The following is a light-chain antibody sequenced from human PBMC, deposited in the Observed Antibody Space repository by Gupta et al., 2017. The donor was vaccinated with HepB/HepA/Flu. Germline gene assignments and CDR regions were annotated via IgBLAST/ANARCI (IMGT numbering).Light chain of an antibody. CDR3: SSYTSSSTWV. CDR2: EVS. J-gene: IGLJ3*02. Sequence: QSPLTPPPPVSGSPGQSATISCTGTSSDVGSYNRVSWYQQPPRTAPKLMIYEVSNRPSGVPDLFSGSKSGNTASLTISGLQAEDEADYYCSSYTSSSTWVFGGGTKLTVL. V-gene: IGLV2-18*02. CDR1: SSDVGSYNR.